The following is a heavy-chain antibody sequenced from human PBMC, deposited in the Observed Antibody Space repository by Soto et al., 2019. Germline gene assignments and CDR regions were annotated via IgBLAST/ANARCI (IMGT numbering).Heavy chain of an antibody. V-gene: IGHV3-7*01. CDR3: ATDLSWPIY. Sequence: EEQLVESGGGLVQPGGSLKLSCVVSQISFSSYWMTWVRQAPGKGLECVANINQDGSEKYYEDSVKGRFTISRDNTKNSLYLHMNSLRAEDTAVYYCATDLSWPIYWVHGTLVAVSS. CDR1: QISFSSYW. J-gene: IGHJ4*01. CDR2: INQDGSEK. D-gene: IGHD2-15*01.